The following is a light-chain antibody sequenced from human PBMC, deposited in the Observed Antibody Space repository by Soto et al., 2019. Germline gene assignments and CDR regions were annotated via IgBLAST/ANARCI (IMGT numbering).Light chain of an antibody. CDR2: DVN. Sequence: QSALTQPRSVSGSPGQSVTISCSGTGSDIGDTYVSWFQQHPGKVPKLIIYDVNKRPSGVPVRFSGSKSGNAASLTISGLQAEDEADYYCCSYAGTFTWVFGGGTKLTVL. CDR1: GSDIGDTY. CDR3: CSYAGTFTWV. V-gene: IGLV2-11*01. J-gene: IGLJ3*02.